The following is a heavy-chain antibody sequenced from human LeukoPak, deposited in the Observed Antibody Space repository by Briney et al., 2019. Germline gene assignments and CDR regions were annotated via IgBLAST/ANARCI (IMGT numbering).Heavy chain of an antibody. CDR1: GGTFNNYA. CDR3: ARAWGYGSGSHYNN. Sequence: GASVKVSCKTSGGTFNNYAISWVRQAPGQGLEWMGGIIPIFGTTNYTQKFQGRVTISADISTTTVYMDLSSLRSEDTAVYYCARAWGYGSGSHYNNWGQGTLVTVSS. D-gene: IGHD3-10*01. J-gene: IGHJ4*02. V-gene: IGHV1-69*06. CDR2: IIPIFGTT.